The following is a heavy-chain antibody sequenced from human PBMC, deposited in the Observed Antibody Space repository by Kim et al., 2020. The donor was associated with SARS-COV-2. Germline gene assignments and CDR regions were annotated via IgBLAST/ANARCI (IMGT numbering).Heavy chain of an antibody. J-gene: IGHJ6*02. D-gene: IGHD3-22*01. CDR3: ARVLDPNDSSGYYGYYGMDV. CDR1: GFTFDDYG. Sequence: GGSLRLSCAASGFTFDDYGMSWVRQAPGKGLEWVSGINWNGGSTGYADSVKGRFTISRDNAKNSLYLQMNSLRAEDTALYHCARVLDPNDSSGYYGYYGMDVWGQGTTVTVSS. CDR2: INWNGGST. V-gene: IGHV3-20*01.